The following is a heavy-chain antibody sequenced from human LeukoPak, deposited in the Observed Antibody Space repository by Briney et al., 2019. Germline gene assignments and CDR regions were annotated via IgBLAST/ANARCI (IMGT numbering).Heavy chain of an antibody. CDR1: GYTFTAYY. V-gene: IGHV1-2*02. D-gene: IGHD3-10*01. J-gene: IGHJ6*02. Sequence: ASVKVSCKASGYTFTAYYMHWVRQAPGQGVEWMGWINPDSGDTNYARNFQGRVTMTRDTSISTAYMELTRLRSDDTAVYFCARGFKLFEGVIYYYNYYGLDVWGQGTRVTVSS. CDR2: INPDSGDT. CDR3: ARGFKLFEGVIYYYNYYGLDV.